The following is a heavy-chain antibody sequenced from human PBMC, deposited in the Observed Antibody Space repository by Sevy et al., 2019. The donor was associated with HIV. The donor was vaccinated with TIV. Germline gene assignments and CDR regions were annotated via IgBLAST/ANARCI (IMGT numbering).Heavy chain of an antibody. V-gene: IGHV4-59*01. J-gene: IGHJ4*02. D-gene: IGHD6-13*01. CDR1: GGSISSYY. CDR2: IYYSGST. CDR3: ASGIAAAAIDY. Sequence: SETLSLTCTVSGGSISSYYWSWIRQPPGKGLEWFGYIYYSGSTNYNPSLKSRVTISVDTSKNQFSLKLSSVTAADTAVYYCASGIAAAAIDYWGQGTLVTVSS.